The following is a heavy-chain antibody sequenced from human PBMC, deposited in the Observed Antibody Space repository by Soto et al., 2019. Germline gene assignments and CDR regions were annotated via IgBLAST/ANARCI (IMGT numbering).Heavy chain of an antibody. V-gene: IGHV6-1*01. D-gene: IGHD1-26*01. CDR1: GDSVSSKSAA. Sequence: PSQTLSLTCAISGDSVSSKSAAWNWIRQSPSRGLEWLGRTYYRSKWSTDYTISVKSRITINPDTSNNHFSLQLKSVTPEDTAVYYCTRALSGSYDHWGQGTLVTASS. CDR2: TYYRSKWST. J-gene: IGHJ5*02. CDR3: TRALSGSYDH.